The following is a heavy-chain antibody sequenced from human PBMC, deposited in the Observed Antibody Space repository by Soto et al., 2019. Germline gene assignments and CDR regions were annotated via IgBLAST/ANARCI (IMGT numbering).Heavy chain of an antibody. CDR1: GGSISAAGDS. CDR2: ISQTGAT. Sequence: SETLSLTCAVSGGSISAAGDSWSWIRQPPGGGLEWIGSISQTGATSYNPSLKSRVSVSLDKSKNQFSLRLSSVTAADMAVYYCARAVSPYFGTWFDPWGQGTLVTVSS. V-gene: IGHV4-30-2*01. J-gene: IGHJ5*02. CDR3: ARAVSPYFGTWFDP. D-gene: IGHD3-10*01.